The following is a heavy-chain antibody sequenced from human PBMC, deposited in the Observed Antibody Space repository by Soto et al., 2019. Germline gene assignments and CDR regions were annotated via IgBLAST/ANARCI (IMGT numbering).Heavy chain of an antibody. J-gene: IGHJ4*01. V-gene: IGHV4-34*01. CDR1: GESFGGFY. CDR2: ISQTETT. CDR3: VHSPNVAVDH. Sequence: LSLTCVVYGESFGGFYWSLVRQSPGKGLEWIGEISQTETTAYSPSLKSRVSISADTSKKQFSLTLTSVTAADTAVYYCVHSPNVAVDHWGQGTLVTVSS. D-gene: IGHD2-15*01.